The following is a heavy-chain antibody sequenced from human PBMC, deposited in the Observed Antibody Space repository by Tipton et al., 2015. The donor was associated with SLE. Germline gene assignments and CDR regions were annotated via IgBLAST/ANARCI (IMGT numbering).Heavy chain of an antibody. J-gene: IGHJ6*02. CDR2: IYTTGSN. Sequence: TLSLTCTVSGASLSSGDYFWSWIRQSAGKGLEWIGRIYTTGSNHYNPSLQSRVSMSVDTSKNQFSLKLTSVTAADTAVYYCARWIPLTGINVWGQGATVTVS. D-gene: IGHD5-18*01. V-gene: IGHV4-61*02. CDR1: GASLSSGDYF. CDR3: ARWIPLTGINV.